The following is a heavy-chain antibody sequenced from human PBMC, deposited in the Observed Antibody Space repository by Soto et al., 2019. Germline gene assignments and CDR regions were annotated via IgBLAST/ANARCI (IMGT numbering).Heavy chain of an antibody. Sequence: QVQLVESGGGVVQPGRSLRLSCEGSGFTFNKYGMHWVRQAPGKGLEWVAIIWYDGSNDFYADSVKGRFTISKDNSKNKVYLEMDSLRVEDTGIYYCARVGVENWLDPWGQGTLVTVSS. V-gene: IGHV3-33*01. CDR3: ARVGVENWLDP. J-gene: IGHJ5*02. CDR1: GFTFNKYG. CDR2: IWYDGSND. D-gene: IGHD3-10*01.